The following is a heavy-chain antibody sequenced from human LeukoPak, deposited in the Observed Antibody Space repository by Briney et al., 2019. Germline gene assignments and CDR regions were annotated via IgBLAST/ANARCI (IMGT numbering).Heavy chain of an antibody. Sequence: ASVKVSCKAYGYTFTSYGISWVRQAPGQGLEWMGWISAYNGNTNYAQKLQGRVTMTTDTSTSTAYMELRSLRSDDTAVYYCARDTEYTSSLDYWGQGTLVTVSP. CDR1: GYTFTSYG. CDR3: ARDTEYTSSLDY. D-gene: IGHD6-13*01. V-gene: IGHV1-18*01. CDR2: ISAYNGNT. J-gene: IGHJ4*02.